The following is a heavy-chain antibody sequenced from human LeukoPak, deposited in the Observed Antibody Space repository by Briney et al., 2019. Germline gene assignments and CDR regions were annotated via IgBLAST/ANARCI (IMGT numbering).Heavy chain of an antibody. Sequence: SETLSLSCTVSGGSISSGGYYWSWIRQHPGKGLEWIGYIYYSGSTYYNPSLKSRVTISVDTSKNQFSLKLSSVTAADTAVYYCARDGGVYSSGRYEIDYWGQGTLVTVSS. CDR1: GGSISSGGYY. CDR2: IYYSGST. D-gene: IGHD6-19*01. J-gene: IGHJ4*02. V-gene: IGHV4-31*03. CDR3: ARDGGVYSSGRYEIDY.